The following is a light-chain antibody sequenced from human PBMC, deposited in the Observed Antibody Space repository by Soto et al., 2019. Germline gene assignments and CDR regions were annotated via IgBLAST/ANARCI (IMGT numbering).Light chain of an antibody. CDR1: SSDVGAYDY. CDR3: SSYTTMRTVI. V-gene: IGLV2-14*01. CDR2: EVS. Sequence: QSVLTQPASVSGSPGQSITISCTGTSSDVGAYDYVSWYQHHPGKAPKLMIFEVSNRPSGVSNRFSGSKSGNTASLTISGLPAADEADYYCSSYTTMRTVIFGRGTKLTVL. J-gene: IGLJ2*01.